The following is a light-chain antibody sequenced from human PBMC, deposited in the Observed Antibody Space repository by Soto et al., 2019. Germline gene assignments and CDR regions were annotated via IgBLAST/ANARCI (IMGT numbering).Light chain of an antibody. Sequence: DIQMTQSPSSLSASVGDRVTITCRASQSISSYLNWYQQKPGKAPKLLIYAASSLQSGVPSRFSGSGSGTDFPPTISSLQPEDFATFYCQQGYSTPITFGQGTRLE. CDR3: QQGYSTPIT. V-gene: IGKV1-39*01. CDR2: AAS. J-gene: IGKJ5*01. CDR1: QSISSY.